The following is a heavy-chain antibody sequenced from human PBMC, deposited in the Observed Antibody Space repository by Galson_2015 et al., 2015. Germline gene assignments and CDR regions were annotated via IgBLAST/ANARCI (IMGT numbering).Heavy chain of an antibody. J-gene: IGHJ6*03. V-gene: IGHV3-23*01. D-gene: IGHD2-8*01. CDR3: AKNWGMYYYYTMDV. Sequence: DSVKGRFTISRDNSKNTLCLQMNSLRAEDTAIYYCAKNWGMYYYYTMDVWGKGTTVTVSS.